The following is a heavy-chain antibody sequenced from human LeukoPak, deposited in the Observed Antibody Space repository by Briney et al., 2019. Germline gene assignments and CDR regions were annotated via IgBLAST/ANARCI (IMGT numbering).Heavy chain of an antibody. CDR1: GGTFSSYT. CDR3: ASGSAVRGHDY. Sequence: GASVKVSCKASGGTFSSYTISWVRQAPGQGLEWMGRITPILGIANYAQKFQGRVTITADKSPSTAYMELSSLRSEDTAVYYCASGSAVRGHDYWGQGTLVTVSS. CDR2: ITPILGIA. J-gene: IGHJ4*02. D-gene: IGHD3-10*01. V-gene: IGHV1-69*02.